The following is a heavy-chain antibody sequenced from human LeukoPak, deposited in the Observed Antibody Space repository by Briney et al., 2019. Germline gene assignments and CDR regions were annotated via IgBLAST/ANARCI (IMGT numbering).Heavy chain of an antibody. J-gene: IGHJ3*02. CDR3: ARVPGIAAANDAFDI. CDR1: GFTFSSYW. CDR2: IKQDGGEQ. V-gene: IGHV3-7*05. Sequence: GGSLRLSCAASGFTFSSYWMSWVRQAPGRGLEWVANIKQDGGEQYYVDSVKGRFTISRDNSKNTLYLQMNSLRAEDTAVYYCARVPGIAAANDAFDIWGQGTMVTVSS. D-gene: IGHD6-13*01.